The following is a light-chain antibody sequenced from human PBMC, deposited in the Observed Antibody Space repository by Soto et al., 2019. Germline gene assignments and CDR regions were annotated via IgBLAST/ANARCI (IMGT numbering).Light chain of an antibody. V-gene: IGKV3-20*01. CDR1: QSVSSSY. J-gene: IGKJ4*01. CDR2: DAS. CDR3: QQYGNSPFT. Sequence: EIVLTQSPGTLSLSRGERATLSFRASQSVSSSYLAWYQQKPGQAPRLLIYDASNRATGIPARFSGSGSGTDFTLTISRLEPEDFEVYYCQQYGNSPFTFGGGTKVDIK.